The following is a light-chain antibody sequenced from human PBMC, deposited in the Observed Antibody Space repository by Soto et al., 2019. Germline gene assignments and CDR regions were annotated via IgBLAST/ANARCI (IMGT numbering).Light chain of an antibody. CDR3: QQYSDAPHT. CDR1: RSLSDNH. J-gene: IGKJ2*01. Sequence: EIVLTQSPGTLSLSPGETAALSCRASRSLSDNHLSWYQQIPGQAPRLLIYNSSSRAAGIPDRFRGSGSATDFTLTIARLEPEDFGVYYCQQYSDAPHTFGLGTKVEIQ. V-gene: IGKV3-20*01. CDR2: NSS.